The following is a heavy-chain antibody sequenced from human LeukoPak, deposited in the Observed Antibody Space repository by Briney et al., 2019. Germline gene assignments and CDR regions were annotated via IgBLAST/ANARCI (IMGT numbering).Heavy chain of an antibody. CDR3: AKDRELLWFGELLLGRDDYFDY. J-gene: IGHJ4*02. V-gene: IGHV3-30*18. CDR1: GFTFSSYG. D-gene: IGHD3-10*01. CDR2: ISYDGSNK. Sequence: GRSLRLSCAASGFTFSSYGMHWVRQAPGKGLEWVAVISYDGSNKYYADSVKGRFTISRGNSKNTLYLQMNSLRAEDTAVYYCAKDRELLWFGELLLGRDDYFDYWGQGTLVTVSS.